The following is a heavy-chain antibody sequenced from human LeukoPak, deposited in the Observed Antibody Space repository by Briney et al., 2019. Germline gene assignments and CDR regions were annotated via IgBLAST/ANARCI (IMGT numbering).Heavy chain of an antibody. Sequence: SETLSLTCTVSRGSIRTYYWSWIRQSPGKGLEWIGYIYDSGTTKYNPSLKSRVTISVDTSKNQFSLKLSTVTAADTAVYYCARGRDGYNYYDYWGQGTLVTVSS. CDR2: IYDSGTT. D-gene: IGHD5-24*01. CDR3: ARGRDGYNYYDY. J-gene: IGHJ4*02. CDR1: RGSIRTYY. V-gene: IGHV4-59*08.